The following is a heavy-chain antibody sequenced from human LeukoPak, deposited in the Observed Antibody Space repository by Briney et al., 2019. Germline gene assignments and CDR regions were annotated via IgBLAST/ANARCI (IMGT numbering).Heavy chain of an antibody. Sequence: SETLSLTCTVSGGSISSGGYYWSWIRQHPGKGLEWIGYIYHSGSTYYNPSLKSRVTISVDTSKNQFSLKLSSVTAADTAVYYCARVADIVVVPASHFDYWGQGTLVTVSS. D-gene: IGHD2-2*01. CDR1: GGSISSGGYY. J-gene: IGHJ4*02. CDR3: ARVADIVVVPASHFDY. CDR2: IYHSGST. V-gene: IGHV4-31*03.